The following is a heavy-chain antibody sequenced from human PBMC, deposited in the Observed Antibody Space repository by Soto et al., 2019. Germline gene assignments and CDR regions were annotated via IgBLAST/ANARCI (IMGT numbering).Heavy chain of an antibody. CDR1: GGSISSGGYY. Sequence: QVQLQESGPGLVKPSQTLSLTCTVSGGSISSGGYYWSWIRQHPGKGLEWIGYIYYSGSTYYNPSLKSRVTISVDTSKNQFSLKLSSVTAADTAVYYCARDNDGHYYGSGSYYWFDPWGQGTLVTVSS. CDR2: IYYSGST. CDR3: ARDNDGHYYGSGSYYWFDP. D-gene: IGHD3-10*01. J-gene: IGHJ5*02. V-gene: IGHV4-31*03.